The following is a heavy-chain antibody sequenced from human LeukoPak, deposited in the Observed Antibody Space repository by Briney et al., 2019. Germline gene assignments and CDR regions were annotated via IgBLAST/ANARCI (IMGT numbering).Heavy chain of an antibody. CDR3: AKDQGAAYDYVLGHDH. J-gene: IGHJ4*02. V-gene: IGHV3-48*03. CDR1: GFTFSSYE. Sequence: GGSLRLSCAASGFTFSSYEMNWVRQAPGKGLEWVSYISISDSAIYYADSVKGRFTISRDNAKNSLYLQMNNLRVEDTALYSCAKDQGAAYDYVLGHDHWGQGTLVTVSS. CDR2: ISISDSAI. D-gene: IGHD3-16*01.